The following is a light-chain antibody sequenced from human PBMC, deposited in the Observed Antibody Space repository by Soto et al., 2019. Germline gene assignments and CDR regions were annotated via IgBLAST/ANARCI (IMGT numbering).Light chain of an antibody. V-gene: IGKV3-11*01. CDR1: QSVDSY. Sequence: EIVLTQSPASLSLSPGERATLSCRASQSVDSYLVWHQQKPGQAPRLLIFGASNRATGIPARFSGSGSGTDFTLTINSLEPDDFAVYYCQQRNNWPITFGQGTRLEIK. J-gene: IGKJ5*01. CDR2: GAS. CDR3: QQRNNWPIT.